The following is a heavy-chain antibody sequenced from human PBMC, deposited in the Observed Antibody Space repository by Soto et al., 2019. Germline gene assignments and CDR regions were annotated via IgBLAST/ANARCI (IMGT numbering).Heavy chain of an antibody. J-gene: IGHJ4*02. CDR2: ISHDGSHK. Sequence: QVQLVESGGGVVQPGRSLRLSCAASGFTFSSYTIHWVRRAPGKGLEWVAVISHDGSHKYYAEFVKGRFTISRDNSKNTVYLQTNSLRAEDTAVYYCARAPAPDYGGVGDYWGQGTLVTVSS. D-gene: IGHD4-17*01. V-gene: IGHV3-30-3*01. CDR1: GFTFSSYT. CDR3: ARAPAPDYGGVGDY.